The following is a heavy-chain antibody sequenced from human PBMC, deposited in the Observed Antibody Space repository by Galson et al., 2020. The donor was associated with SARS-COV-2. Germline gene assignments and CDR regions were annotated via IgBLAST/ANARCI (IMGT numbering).Heavy chain of an antibody. D-gene: IGHD3-16*02. CDR2: ISGRGGST. Sequence: GESLKISCAASGFTFSNYAMTWVRQAPGKGLEWVSGISGRGGSTYYAGSVKGRFTISRDKSGNTLYLQMNSLRAEDTAVYYCAKDSVVIPASYRAFDPWGQGTLVTVSS. CDR3: AKDSVVIPASYRAFDP. J-gene: IGHJ5*02. V-gene: IGHV3-23*01. CDR1: GFTFSNYA.